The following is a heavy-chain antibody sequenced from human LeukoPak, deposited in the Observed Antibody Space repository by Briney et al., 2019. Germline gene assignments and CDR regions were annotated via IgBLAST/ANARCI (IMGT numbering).Heavy chain of an antibody. CDR1: GYTFTSYR. CDR3: ARAQGLLYSSSWYWFDP. J-gene: IGHJ5*02. Sequence: ASVKVSCKASGYTFTSYRIHWVRQAPGQGLEWMGWINTNTGNPTYAQGFTGRFVFSLDTSVSTAYLQISSLKAEDTAVYYCARAQGLLYSSSWYWFDPWGQGTLVTVSS. D-gene: IGHD6-13*01. CDR2: INTNTGNP. V-gene: IGHV7-4-1*02.